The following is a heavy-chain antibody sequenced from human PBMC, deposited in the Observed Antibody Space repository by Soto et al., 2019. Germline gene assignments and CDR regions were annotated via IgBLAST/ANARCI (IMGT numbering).Heavy chain of an antibody. CDR2: VNHGGST. CDR3: ARAAVAAGGPFDK. J-gene: IGHJ4*02. D-gene: IGHD2-15*01. Sequence: XETLCITCSVSGWSFSGFFWGWIRQPPGKGLDWIGEVNHGGSTNYNPSLKSRVTISSDTSKNHFSLTLRSATAADTAVYYCARAAVAAGGPFDKWGQGDLVTVYS. CDR1: GWSFSGFF. V-gene: IGHV4-34*01.